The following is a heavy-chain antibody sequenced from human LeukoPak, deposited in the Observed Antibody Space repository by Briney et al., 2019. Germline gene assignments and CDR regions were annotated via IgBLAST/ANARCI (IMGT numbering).Heavy chain of an antibody. V-gene: IGHV3-23*01. CDR1: GFTFSSDA. CDR2: ISGSGGST. J-gene: IGHJ3*02. CDR3: AKSPASTGTFFDAFDI. D-gene: IGHD1-1*01. Sequence: GESLTLSCAASGFTFSSDAMSCVLQPPAKGLLWGSAISGSGGSTYYADSVKGRFTISIDNSKNTLYLQINSLRAEDTAAYYCAKSPASTGTFFDAFDIWGQGTMVTVSS.